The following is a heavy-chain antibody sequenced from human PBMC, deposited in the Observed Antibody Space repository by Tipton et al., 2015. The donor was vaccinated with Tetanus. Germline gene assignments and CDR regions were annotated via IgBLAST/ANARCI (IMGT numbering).Heavy chain of an antibody. D-gene: IGHD2-15*01. J-gene: IGHJ6*02. V-gene: IGHV4-39*07. CDR3: ARVGCSGGSCYPPGYWYYYGMDV. Sequence: LRLSCTVSGGSISSSSYYWGWIRQPPGKGLEWIGEINHSGSTNYNPSLKSRVTISVDTSKNQFSLKLSSVTAADTAVYYCARVGCSGGSCYPPGYWYYYGMDVWGQGTTVTVSS. CDR1: GGSISSSSYY. CDR2: INHSGST.